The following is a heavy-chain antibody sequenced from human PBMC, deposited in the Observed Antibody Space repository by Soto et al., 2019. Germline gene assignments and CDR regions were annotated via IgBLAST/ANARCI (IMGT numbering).Heavy chain of an antibody. D-gene: IGHD2-21*01. CDR3: AKEMIASTLADFFDY. V-gene: IGHV3-23*01. CDR2: ISGSGGRT. J-gene: IGHJ4*02. Sequence: EVQLLESGGGLIQPGGSLRLSCEASGFTFSNYGMTWVRLVPGKGLEWVSTISGSGGRTFYADPVKGRFTISRDNSKNTLYLQMNSLRAEDTAVYYCAKEMIASTLADFFDYWGQGTLVTVSS. CDR1: GFTFSNYG.